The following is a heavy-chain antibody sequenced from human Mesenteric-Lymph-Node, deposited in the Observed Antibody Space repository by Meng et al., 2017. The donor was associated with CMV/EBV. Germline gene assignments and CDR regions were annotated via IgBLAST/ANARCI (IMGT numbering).Heavy chain of an antibody. CDR1: GFTFSSYA. CDR3: ARDYYDFWSGYYQYGMDV. D-gene: IGHD3-3*01. Sequence: GGSLRLSCAASGFTFSSYAMSWVRQAPGKGLEWVSSISSSSSYIYYADSVKGRFTISRDNAKNTLYLQMNSLRAEDTAVYYCARDYYDFWSGYYQYGMDVWGQGTTVTVSS. V-gene: IGHV3-21*01. J-gene: IGHJ6*02. CDR2: ISSSSSYI.